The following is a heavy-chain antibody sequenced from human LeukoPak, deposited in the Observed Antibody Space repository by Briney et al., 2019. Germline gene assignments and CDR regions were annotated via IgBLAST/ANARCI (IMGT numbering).Heavy chain of an antibody. Sequence: GESLKISCKGSGYSFTSYWIGWARQMPGKGLEWMGIIYPGDSDTRYSPSFQGQVTISADKSISTAYLPWSSLKASDTAMYYCARWGLNSGYSTRFDYWGQGTLVTVSS. J-gene: IGHJ4*02. D-gene: IGHD3-22*01. V-gene: IGHV5-51*01. CDR1: GYSFTSYW. CDR2: IYPGDSDT. CDR3: ARWGLNSGYSTRFDY.